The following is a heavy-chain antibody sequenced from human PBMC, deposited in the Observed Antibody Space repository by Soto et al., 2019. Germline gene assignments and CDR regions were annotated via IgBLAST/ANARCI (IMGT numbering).Heavy chain of an antibody. Sequence: SETLSLTCTVSGGSISFYHWSWIRQPPGKGLEWIGDIYYSGSTNYNASLKSRVTISADTSKNQFSLRLTSVTAADTAVYYCGRDWLGCSGDSCHPGSPGYYYYGMDVWGQGTTVTVSS. CDR1: GGSISFYH. J-gene: IGHJ6*02. CDR3: GRDWLGCSGDSCHPGSPGYYYYGMDV. D-gene: IGHD2-15*01. CDR2: IYYSGST. V-gene: IGHV4-59*12.